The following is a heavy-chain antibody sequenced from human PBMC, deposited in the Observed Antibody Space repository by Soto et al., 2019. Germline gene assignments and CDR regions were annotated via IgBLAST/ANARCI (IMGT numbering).Heavy chain of an antibody. V-gene: IGHV3-23*01. D-gene: IGHD3-3*01. CDR3: TTLSITIFGVVLMDV. CDR2: ISGSGGST. Sequence: PGGSLRLSSAASGFTFRSYAMSWVRQAPGKGLEWVSAISGSGGSTYYADSVKGRFTISRDNSKNTLYLQMNSLRAEDTAVYYCTTLSITIFGVVLMDVWGQGTTVTVSS. J-gene: IGHJ6*02. CDR1: GFTFRSYA.